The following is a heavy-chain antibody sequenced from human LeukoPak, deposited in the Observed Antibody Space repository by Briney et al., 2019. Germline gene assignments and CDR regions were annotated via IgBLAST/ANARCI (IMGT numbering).Heavy chain of an antibody. V-gene: IGHV3-74*01. CDR1: GNYW. CDR3: ARELRFLEWRYCDY. Sequence: GGSLRLSCAASGNYWMHWVRQAPGKGLVWVSHVNSDGSWTSHADSVKGRFTISKDNAKNTVYLQMNSLRAEDTAVYYCARELRFLEWRYCDYWGQGTLVTVSS. J-gene: IGHJ4*02. CDR2: VNSDGSWT. D-gene: IGHD3-3*01.